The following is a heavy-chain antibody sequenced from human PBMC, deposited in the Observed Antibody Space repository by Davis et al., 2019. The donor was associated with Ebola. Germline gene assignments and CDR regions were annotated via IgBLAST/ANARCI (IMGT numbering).Heavy chain of an antibody. Sequence: AASVKVSCKASGYTFTSHGISWVRQAPGQGLEWMGWISAYNGNTNYAQKLQGRVTMTTDTSTSTAYMELRSLRSDDTAVYYCARDPASLYYYGSGSYGDYWGQGTLVTVSS. CDR1: GYTFTSHG. J-gene: IGHJ4*02. D-gene: IGHD3-10*01. V-gene: IGHV1-18*01. CDR2: ISAYNGNT. CDR3: ARDPASLYYYGSGSYGDY.